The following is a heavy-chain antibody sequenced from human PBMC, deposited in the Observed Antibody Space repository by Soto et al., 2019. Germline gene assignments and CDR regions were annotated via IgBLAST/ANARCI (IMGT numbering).Heavy chain of an antibody. CDR3: ARVKRSCSFDD. CDR2: IKQDGSEK. J-gene: IGHJ4*02. D-gene: IGHD6-19*01. CDR1: GFTFSSYW. V-gene: IGHV3-7*03. Sequence: GESLRHSCAASGFTFSSYWMSWVRQAPGQGLEWVANIKQDGSEKYYVDSVKGRFTISRDNAKNSLYLQMNSLRAEDTAVYFCARVKRSCSFDDRGQGTLVTVSS.